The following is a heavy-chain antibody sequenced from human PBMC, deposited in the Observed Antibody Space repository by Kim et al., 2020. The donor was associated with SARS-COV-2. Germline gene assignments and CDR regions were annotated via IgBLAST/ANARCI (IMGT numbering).Heavy chain of an antibody. J-gene: IGHJ4*02. CDR3: ARDAVKYSSSWYYNY. CDR1: GGIFSSYG. V-gene: IGHV1-69*04. D-gene: IGHD6-13*01. Sequence: SVKVSCKASGGIFSSYGISWVRQAPGQGLEWMGRIIPILGIANYAQKFQGRVTITADKSTSTAYMELSSLRSEDTAVYYCARDAVKYSSSWYYNYWGQGTLVTVSS. CDR2: IIPILGIA.